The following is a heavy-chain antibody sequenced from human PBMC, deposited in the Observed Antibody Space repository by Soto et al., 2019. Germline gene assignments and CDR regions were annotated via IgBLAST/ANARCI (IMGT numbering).Heavy chain of an antibody. V-gene: IGHV1-18*04. J-gene: IGHJ4*02. D-gene: IGHD2-8*02. Sequence: QVQLVQSGAEVKRPGASVNVSCKASGYTFTTYSLSWVRQAPGKGLEWMGWISPFNGDATYAQKFQDRVTLTTDTSTSTAYMELRRLRDDDTAVYYCARVADIVLIPALDYWGRGTLVIVSS. CDR1: GYTFTTYS. CDR3: ARVADIVLIPALDY. CDR2: ISPFNGDA.